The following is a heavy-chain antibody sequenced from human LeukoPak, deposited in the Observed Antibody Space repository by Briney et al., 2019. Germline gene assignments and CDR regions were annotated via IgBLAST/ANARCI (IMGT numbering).Heavy chain of an antibody. CDR3: ARLTTVSWAFDI. CDR2: IYYSGST. V-gene: IGHV4-30-4*01. D-gene: IGHD1-1*01. CDR1: GGSISSGGYY. Sequence: SQTLSLTCTVSGGSISSGGYYWSWIRQPPGKGLEWIGYIYYSGSTYYNPSLKSRVAISVDTSKNQFSLKLSTVTAADTAVYYCARLTTVSWAFDIWGQGTMATVSS. J-gene: IGHJ3*02.